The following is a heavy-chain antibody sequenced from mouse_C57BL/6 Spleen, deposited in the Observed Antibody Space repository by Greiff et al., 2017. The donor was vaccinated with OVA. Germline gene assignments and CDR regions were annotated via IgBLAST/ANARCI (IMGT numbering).Heavy chain of an antibody. CDR3: AKGTTVVAPYWYFDV. CDR2: IHPNSGST. CDR1: GYTFTSYW. V-gene: IGHV1-64*01. J-gene: IGHJ1*03. Sequence: QVQLKQPGAELVKPGASVKLSCKASGYTFTSYWMHWVKQRPGQGLEWIGMIHPNSGSTNYNEKFKSKATLTVDKSSSTAYMQLSSLTSEDSAVDYCAKGTTVVAPYWYFDVWGTGTTVTVSS. D-gene: IGHD1-1*01.